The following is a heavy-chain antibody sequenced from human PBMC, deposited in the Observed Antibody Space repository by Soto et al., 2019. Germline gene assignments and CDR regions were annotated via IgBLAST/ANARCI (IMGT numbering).Heavy chain of an antibody. Sequence: PGGSLRLSCAASGFIFKMYWMHWVRQTPGKGLVWISRIYNDGSYTDYADSVKGRFTISRDNDNDTLYLQMNNLRAEDSGLYYCTRGPRPISTGTGAYWGQGTQGTFSS. D-gene: IGHD3-10*01. J-gene: IGHJ4*02. CDR1: GFIFKMYW. CDR3: TRGPRPISTGTGAY. V-gene: IGHV3-74*01. CDR2: IYNDGSYT.